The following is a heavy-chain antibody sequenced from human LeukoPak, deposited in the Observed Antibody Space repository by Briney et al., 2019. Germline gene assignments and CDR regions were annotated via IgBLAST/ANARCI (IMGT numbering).Heavy chain of an antibody. CDR2: IDWDDDK. V-gene: IGHV2-70*11. Sequence: SGPTLVNPTQTLTLICSFSGFSLSTSGMCVSWIRQPPGKALEWLARIDWDDDKYYSTSLKTRLTISKGTSKNQVVLTMTNMDPVDTATYYCARIYRYCSTTSCYVPDYWGQGTLVTVSS. CDR1: GFSLSTSGMC. D-gene: IGHD2-2*01. CDR3: ARIYRYCSTTSCYVPDY. J-gene: IGHJ4*02.